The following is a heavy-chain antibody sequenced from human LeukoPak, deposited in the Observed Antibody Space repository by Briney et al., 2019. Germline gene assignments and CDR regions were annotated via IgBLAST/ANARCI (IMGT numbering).Heavy chain of an antibody. D-gene: IGHD2-15*01. CDR1: GFTFSSYE. Sequence: GGSLRLSCAASGFTFSSYEMNWVRQAPGKGLEWVSYISSSGSTIYYADSVKGRFTISRDNAKNSLYLQMNSLRAEDTAVYYCARNGYCSGGSCYSDYYYYMDVWGKGTTVTISS. J-gene: IGHJ6*03. V-gene: IGHV3-48*03. CDR2: ISSSGSTI. CDR3: ARNGYCSGGSCYSDYYYYMDV.